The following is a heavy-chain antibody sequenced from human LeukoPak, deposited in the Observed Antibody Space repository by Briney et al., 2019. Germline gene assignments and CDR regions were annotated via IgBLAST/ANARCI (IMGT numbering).Heavy chain of an antibody. CDR3: ANSGPSGRYCSSTSCHHNWFDP. J-gene: IGHJ5*02. D-gene: IGHD2-2*01. V-gene: IGHV3-30*18. Sequence: PGRSLRLSCAASGFTFSSYGMHWVRQAPGKGLEWVAVISYDGSNKYYADSVKGRFTISRDNSKNTLYLQMNSLRAEDTAVYYCANSGPSGRYCSSTSCHHNWFDPWGQGTLVTVSS. CDR1: GFTFSSYG. CDR2: ISYDGSNK.